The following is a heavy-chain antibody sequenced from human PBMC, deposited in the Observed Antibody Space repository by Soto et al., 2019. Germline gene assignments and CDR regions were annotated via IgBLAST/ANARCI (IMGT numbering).Heavy chain of an antibody. CDR1: GGSISSYY. CDR3: ARDSDYVFDY. J-gene: IGHJ4*02. D-gene: IGHD5-12*01. V-gene: IGHV4-59*01. CDR2: IYYSGST. Sequence: PSETLSLTCTVSGGSISSYYWSWIRQPPGKGLEWIGYIYYSGSTNYNPSLKSRVTISVDTSKNQFSLKLSSVTAADTAVYSCARDSDYVFDYWGQGTLVTVSS.